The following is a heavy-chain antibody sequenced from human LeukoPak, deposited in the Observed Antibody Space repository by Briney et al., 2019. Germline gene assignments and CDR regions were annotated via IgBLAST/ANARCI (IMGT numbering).Heavy chain of an antibody. Sequence: SETLSLTCTVSGGSISSYYWSWIRQPPGKGLQWIGYIDHSGYTNYNRSLKSRVTISVDTSKNQFSLKLSSVTAADTAVYYCARDLSLYGSGSYFPFDPWGQGTLVTVSS. CDR2: IDHSGYT. J-gene: IGHJ5*02. D-gene: IGHD3-10*01. CDR3: ARDLSLYGSGSYFPFDP. V-gene: IGHV4-59*01. CDR1: GGSISSYY.